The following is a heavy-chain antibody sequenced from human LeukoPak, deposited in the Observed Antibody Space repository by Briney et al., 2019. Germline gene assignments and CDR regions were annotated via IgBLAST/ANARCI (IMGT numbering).Heavy chain of an antibody. CDR3: ARRLRYFDWPLDY. J-gene: IGHJ4*02. CDR1: GGSFSGYY. Sequence: SETLSLTCAVYGGSFSGYYWSWIRQPPGKGLEWIGEINHSGSTNYNPSLKSRVTISVDTSKNQFSLKLSSVTAADTAVYYCARRLRYFDWPLDYWGQGTLVTVSS. CDR2: INHSGST. V-gene: IGHV4-34*01. D-gene: IGHD3-9*01.